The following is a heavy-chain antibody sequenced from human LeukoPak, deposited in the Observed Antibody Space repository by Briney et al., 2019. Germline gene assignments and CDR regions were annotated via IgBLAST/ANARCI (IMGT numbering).Heavy chain of an antibody. V-gene: IGHV3-23*01. Sequence: GGSLRLSCAASGFTFSNAWMTWVRQAPGKGLEWVSGISASGGGTYLADSVKGRFTISRDNSKNTLYLQMNSLRAEDTAVYYCAKEMYSSSWYYFDYWGQGTLVTVSS. CDR1: GFTFSNAW. D-gene: IGHD6-13*01. J-gene: IGHJ4*02. CDR2: ISASGGGT. CDR3: AKEMYSSSWYYFDY.